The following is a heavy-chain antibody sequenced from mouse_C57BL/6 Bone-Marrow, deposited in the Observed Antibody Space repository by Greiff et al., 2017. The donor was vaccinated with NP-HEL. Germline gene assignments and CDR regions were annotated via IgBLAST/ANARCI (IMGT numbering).Heavy chain of an antibody. CDR1: GYSFTGYF. CDR3: ARNLIPGAWFAY. Sequence: EVQLQESGPELVKPGDSVKISCKASGYSFTGYFMNWVMQSHGKSLEWIGRINPYNGDTFYNQKFKGKATLTVDKSSSTAHMELRSLTSEDSAVYYCARNLIPGAWFAYWGQGTLVTVSA. J-gene: IGHJ3*01. CDR2: INPYNGDT. V-gene: IGHV1-20*01.